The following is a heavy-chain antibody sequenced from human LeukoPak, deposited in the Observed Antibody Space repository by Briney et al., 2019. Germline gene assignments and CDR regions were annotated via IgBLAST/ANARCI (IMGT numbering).Heavy chain of an antibody. V-gene: IGHV3-53*01. CDR2: IYSGGST. D-gene: IGHD3-16*01. J-gene: IGHJ4*02. Sequence: GGSLRLSCAASGFTVSSNYMSWVRQAPGKGLEWVSVIYSGGSTYYADSMKGRFTISRDNSKNTLYLQMNSLRAEDTAVYYCARSVGREYYFDYWGQGTLVTVSS. CDR3: ARSVGREYYFDY. CDR1: GFTVSSNY.